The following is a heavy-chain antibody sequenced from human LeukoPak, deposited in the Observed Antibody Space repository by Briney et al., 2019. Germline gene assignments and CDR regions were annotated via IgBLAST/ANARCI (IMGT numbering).Heavy chain of an antibody. Sequence: GGSLRLSCAASGFTFSSSWMTWVRQAPGKGLEWVASINQDGGEIHYVASVKCRFTISRDNAKNSLYLQMNSLTAEDTAVHYCVRAHHPGGWFDPWGQGTLVTVSS. D-gene: IGHD3-10*01. CDR1: GFTFSSSW. CDR3: VRAHHPGGWFDP. J-gene: IGHJ5*02. V-gene: IGHV3-7*04. CDR2: INQDGGEI.